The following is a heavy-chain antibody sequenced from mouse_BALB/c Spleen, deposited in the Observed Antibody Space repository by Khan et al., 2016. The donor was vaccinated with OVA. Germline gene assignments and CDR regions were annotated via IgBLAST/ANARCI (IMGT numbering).Heavy chain of an antibody. CDR1: VFTFSDYG. Sequence: EVQLVESGGGLVQPGGSRKLSCAASVFTFSDYGMAWVRQAPGKGPEWVAFISDLAYTIYYADTVPGRFTISRETAKNTLYLELSSLTSEATAIYYCAGGGGTAPFAYWGLGTLVTVSA. J-gene: IGHJ3*01. D-gene: IGHD1-2*01. CDR2: ISDLAYTI. CDR3: AGGGGTAPFAY. V-gene: IGHV5-15*02.